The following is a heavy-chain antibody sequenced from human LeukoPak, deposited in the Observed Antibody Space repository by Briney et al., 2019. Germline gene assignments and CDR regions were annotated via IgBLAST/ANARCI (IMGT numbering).Heavy chain of an antibody. J-gene: IGHJ6*02. CDR3: ARGTVTTDYYYYYGMDV. D-gene: IGHD4-11*01. CDR2: IYHSGST. Sequence: SQTLSLTCAVSGGSISSGGYSWSWIRQPPGKGLEWIGYIYHSGSTYYNPSLKSRVTISVDRSKNQFSLKLSSVTAADTAVYYCARGTVTTDYYYYYGMDVWGQGTTVTVSS. CDR1: GGSISSGGYS. V-gene: IGHV4-30-2*01.